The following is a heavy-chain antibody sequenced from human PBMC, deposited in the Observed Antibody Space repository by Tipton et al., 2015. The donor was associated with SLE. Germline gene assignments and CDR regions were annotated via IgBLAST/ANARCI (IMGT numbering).Heavy chain of an antibody. CDR2: IIPIFGTA. V-gene: IGHV1-69*13. J-gene: IGHJ4*02. CDR1: GYTYTSYG. D-gene: IGHD2-15*01. CDR3: AREMGAAALYFDY. Sequence: QSGAEVKEPGASVKVSCKASGYTYTSYGFSWVRQAPGQGLEWMGGIIPIFGTANYAQKFQGRVTITADESTSTAYMELSSLRSEDTAVYYCAREMGAAALYFDYWGQGTLVAVSS.